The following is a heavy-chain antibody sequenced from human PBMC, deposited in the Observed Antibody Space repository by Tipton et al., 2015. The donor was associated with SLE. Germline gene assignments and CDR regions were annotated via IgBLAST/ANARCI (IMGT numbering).Heavy chain of an antibody. Sequence: TLSLTCAVYGGSFSSYYWSWIRQPPGKGLEWIGEINHSGSTNYNPSLKSRVTISVDTSKNQFSLKLSSVTAADTAVYYCARGIQLWLDWYFDLWGRGTLVTVSS. D-gene: IGHD5-18*01. CDR2: INHSGST. CDR3: ARGIQLWLDWYFDL. V-gene: IGHV4-34*01. J-gene: IGHJ2*01. CDR1: GGSFSSYY.